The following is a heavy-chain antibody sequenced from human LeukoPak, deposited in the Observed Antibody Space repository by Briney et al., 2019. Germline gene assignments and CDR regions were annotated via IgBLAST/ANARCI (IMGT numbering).Heavy chain of an antibody. CDR3: ARSPFTNIAFDP. D-gene: IGHD2-8*01. CDR2: IYSGGST. Sequence: GGSLRLYCAASGCTVSSNYMSWVRQAPGKGLEWVSAIYSGGSTYYADSVKGRFTISRDNSKNTLYLQMNSLRAEDTAVYYCARSPFTNIAFDPWGQGTLVTVSS. J-gene: IGHJ5*02. V-gene: IGHV3-66*01. CDR1: GCTVSSNY.